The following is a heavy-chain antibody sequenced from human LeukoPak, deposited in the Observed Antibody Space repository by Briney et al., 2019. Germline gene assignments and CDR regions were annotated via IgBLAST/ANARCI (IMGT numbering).Heavy chain of an antibody. D-gene: IGHD3/OR15-3a*01. Sequence: SETLSLTCTVSGVSISSSNSYWGWIRQPPGKGLEWIGSIYYTGNTYYNASLKSRVTISIDTSKNQISLRLTSVTATDTAMYYCARQTGSGLFTLPGGQGTLVTVPS. V-gene: IGHV4-39*01. CDR2: IYYTGNT. J-gene: IGHJ4*02. CDR3: ARQTGSGLFTLP. CDR1: GVSISSSNSY.